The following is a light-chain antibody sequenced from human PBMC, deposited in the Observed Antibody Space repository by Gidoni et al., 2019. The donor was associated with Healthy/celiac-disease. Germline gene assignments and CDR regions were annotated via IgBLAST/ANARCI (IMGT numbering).Light chain of an antibody. CDR3: QQLNRYPRLT. Sequence: DIPLTQSPSFLSASVGDRVTITCRATQGISSYLAWYQQKPGKAPKLLIYAASTLQSGVPSRFSGSGSGTEFTLTISSLQPEDFATYYCQQLNRYPRLTWGGGTKGEIE. J-gene: IGKJ4*01. V-gene: IGKV1-9*01. CDR1: QGISSY. CDR2: AAS.